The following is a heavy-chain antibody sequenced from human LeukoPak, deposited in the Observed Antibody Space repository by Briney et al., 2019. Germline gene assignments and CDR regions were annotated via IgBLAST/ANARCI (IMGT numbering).Heavy chain of an antibody. D-gene: IGHD3-22*01. J-gene: IGHJ4*02. CDR2: IKQDGSEK. Sequence: GGSLRLSCAASGITFSSYWMSWVRQAPGKGLVWVANIKQDGSEKYYVDSVKGRFTISRDNAKNSLYLQMNSLRAEDTAVYYCARDLHYYDSPAGYWGQGTLVTVSS. CDR3: ARDLHYYDSPAGY. CDR1: GITFSSYW. V-gene: IGHV3-7*01.